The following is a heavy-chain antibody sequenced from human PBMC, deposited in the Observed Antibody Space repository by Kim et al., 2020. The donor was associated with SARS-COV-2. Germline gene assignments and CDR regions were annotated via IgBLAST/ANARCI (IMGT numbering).Heavy chain of an antibody. J-gene: IGHJ4*02. CDR2: NT. CDR3: ARGLSSGWGY. D-gene: IGHD6-19*01. Sequence: NTKYSQKFQGRVTITRDTSASTAYMELSSLRSEDTAVYYCARGLSSGWGYWGQGTLVTVSS. V-gene: IGHV1-3*01.